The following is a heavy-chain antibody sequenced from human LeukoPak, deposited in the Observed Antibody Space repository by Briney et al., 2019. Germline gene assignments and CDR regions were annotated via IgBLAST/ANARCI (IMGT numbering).Heavy chain of an antibody. Sequence: GASVKVSCKASGYTFTGYYMHWVRQAPGQGLEWMGIINPSGGSTSYAQKFQGRVTMTRDTSTSTVYMELSSLRSEDTAVYYCASGAPRKITSPYYYYGMDVWGQGTTVTVSS. V-gene: IGHV1-46*01. J-gene: IGHJ6*02. D-gene: IGHD2-2*01. CDR2: INPSGGST. CDR3: ASGAPRKITSPYYYYGMDV. CDR1: GYTFTGYY.